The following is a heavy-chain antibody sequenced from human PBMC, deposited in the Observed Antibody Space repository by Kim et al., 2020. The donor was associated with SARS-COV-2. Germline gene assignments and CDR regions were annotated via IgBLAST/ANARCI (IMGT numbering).Heavy chain of an antibody. D-gene: IGHD5-18*01. CDR2: IRSRSNNYAT. V-gene: IGHV3-73*01. Sequence: GGSLRLSCAASGLTLSASAIHWVRQASGRGLEWIGHIRSRSNNYATEYAASVRGRFTVSRDDSENTAHLLMNSLKTEDTAVYYCIRHIEYTGPSPWGQGSLVTVSS. J-gene: IGHJ5*02. CDR1: GLTLSASA. CDR3: IRHIEYTGPSP.